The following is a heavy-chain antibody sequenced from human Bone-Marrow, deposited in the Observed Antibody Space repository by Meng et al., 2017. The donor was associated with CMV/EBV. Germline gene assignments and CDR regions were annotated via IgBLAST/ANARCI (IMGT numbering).Heavy chain of an antibody. Sequence: SVKVSRKATVGTFSSYAISRVRQAPGQGLEWMGGIIPILGIANYAQKFQGRVTITADKSTSTAYMELSSLRSDDTAVYYCARDLVTMIDDYGMAVWRQGPTVTVYS. V-gene: IGHV1-69*10. J-gene: IGHJ6*01. CDR3: ARDLVTMIDDYGMAV. D-gene: IGHD3-22*01. CDR2: IIPILGIA. CDR1: VGTFSSYA.